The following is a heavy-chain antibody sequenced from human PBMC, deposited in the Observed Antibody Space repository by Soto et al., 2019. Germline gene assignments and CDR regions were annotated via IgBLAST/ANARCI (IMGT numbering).Heavy chain of an antibody. CDR1: GFTFSSYG. CDR3: AKDRSGSYYKGYFDY. D-gene: IGHD3-10*01. V-gene: IGHV3-30*18. Sequence: QVQLVESGGGVVQPGRSLRLSCAASGFTFSSYGMHWVRQAPGKGLEWVAVISYDGSNKYYADSVKGRFTISRDNSKNTLHLQMNSLRAEDTAVYYCAKDRSGSYYKGYFDYWGQGTLVTVSS. J-gene: IGHJ4*02. CDR2: ISYDGSNK.